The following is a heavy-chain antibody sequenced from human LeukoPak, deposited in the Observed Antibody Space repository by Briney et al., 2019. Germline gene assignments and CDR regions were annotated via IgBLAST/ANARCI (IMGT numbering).Heavy chain of an antibody. V-gene: IGHV4-39*01. D-gene: IGHD6-19*01. CDR1: GGSINISGYF. J-gene: IGHJ4*02. CDR3: ARQIGSSGPDC. Sequence: PSETLSLTCSVSGGSINISGYFWGWVRQPPGKGLEWIGSIYYAGSTYYNPSLKSRVTVSKDTSRNQFALRLSSVTAADTAVYYCARQIGSSGPDCWGQGTLVTVSS. CDR2: IYYAGST.